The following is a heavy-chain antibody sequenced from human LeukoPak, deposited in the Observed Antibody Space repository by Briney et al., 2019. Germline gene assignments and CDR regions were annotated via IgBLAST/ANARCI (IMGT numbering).Heavy chain of an antibody. CDR2: IYYSGST. D-gene: IGHD5-18*01. Sequence: PSETLSLTCTVSGGSISSYYWSWIRQPPGKGLEWIGYIYYSGSTNYNPSLKSRVTISVDTSKNQFSLKLSSVTAADTAVYYCARAGSYGYPDYWGQGTLVTVSS. CDR3: ARAGSYGYPDY. V-gene: IGHV4-59*01. CDR1: GGSISSYY. J-gene: IGHJ4*02.